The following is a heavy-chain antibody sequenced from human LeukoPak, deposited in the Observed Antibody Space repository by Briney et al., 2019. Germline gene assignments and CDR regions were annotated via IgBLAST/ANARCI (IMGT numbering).Heavy chain of an antibody. J-gene: IGHJ4*02. V-gene: IGHV3-73*01. CDR1: GFTFSGSA. Sequence: GGSLKLSCAASGFTFSGSAMHWVRQASGKGLEWVGRIRSKANSYATAYAASVKGRFTISRDDSKNTAYLQMNSLKTEDTAVYYCTRGPISGSYYCYWGQGTLVTVSS. D-gene: IGHD1-26*01. CDR2: IRSKANSYAT. CDR3: TRGPISGSYYCY.